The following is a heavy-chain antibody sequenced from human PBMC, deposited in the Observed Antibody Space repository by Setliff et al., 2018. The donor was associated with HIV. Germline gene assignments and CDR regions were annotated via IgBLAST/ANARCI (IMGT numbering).Heavy chain of an antibody. CDR1: GYTITSYA. J-gene: IGHJ4*02. CDR2: INAGNGNT. CDR3: ASRSLQKYSSSWYYFDY. V-gene: IGHV1-3*01. Sequence: GASVKVSCKASGYTITSYAMHLVRQAPGQRLEWMGWINAGNGNTKYSQKFQGGVTITRDTSASTAYMELSSLRSEDTAVYCCASRSLQKYSSSWYYFDYWGQGTLVTVSS. D-gene: IGHD6-13*01.